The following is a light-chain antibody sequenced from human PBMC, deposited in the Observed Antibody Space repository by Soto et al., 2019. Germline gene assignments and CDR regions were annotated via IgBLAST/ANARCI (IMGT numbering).Light chain of an antibody. V-gene: IGKV4-1*01. CDR1: QGVLYSSNNKNY. J-gene: IGKJ4*01. CDR3: QHYYSTPLT. Sequence: DIVMTQSPDSLAVSLGERATINCKSSQGVLYSSNNKNYLAWYQQKPGQPPKLLIYWASTRESGVPDRFSGSGSGTDFTLTISSLQAEDVAVYYCQHYYSTPLTFGGGTKVEI. CDR2: WAS.